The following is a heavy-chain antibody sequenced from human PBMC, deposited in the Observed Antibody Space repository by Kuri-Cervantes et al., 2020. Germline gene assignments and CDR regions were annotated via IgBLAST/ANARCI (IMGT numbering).Heavy chain of an antibody. CDR2: ISYDGSNK. CDR1: GFTFSSYA. V-gene: IGHV3-30-3*01. J-gene: IGHJ6*02. D-gene: IGHD3-10*01. CDR3: VRRGRLGGRSGSYSSYGMDV. Sequence: GGSLRLSCAASGFTFSSYAMHWVRQAPGKGLEWVAVISYDGSNKYYADSVKGRFTISRDNSKNTLYLQMNSLRAEDTALYYCVRRGRLGGRSGSYSSYGMDVWGQGTTVTVSS.